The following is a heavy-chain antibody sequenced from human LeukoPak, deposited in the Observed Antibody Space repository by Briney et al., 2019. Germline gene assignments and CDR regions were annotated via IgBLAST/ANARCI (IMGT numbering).Heavy chain of an antibody. V-gene: IGHV1-18*01. Sequence: GASVKVSCKASGYTFTSYCVSWVRQAPAQGREWMGWISAYNGNTNYAPNLQGRVTMTTDTSKSTAYLELSGVRADDTALYYRARDYRWLAELTDPWGQGTLVTVSS. J-gene: IGHJ5*02. CDR3: ARDYRWLAELTDP. CDR1: GYTFTSYC. D-gene: IGHD3-10*01. CDR2: ISAYNGNT.